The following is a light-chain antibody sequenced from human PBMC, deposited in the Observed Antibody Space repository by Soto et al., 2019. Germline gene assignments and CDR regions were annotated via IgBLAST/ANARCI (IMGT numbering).Light chain of an antibody. CDR1: QSVSSN. Sequence: DIVLTQSPGTLSLSPGERATLACRASQSVSSNHLAWYQQKPGQDPRRVIFEASNRANGVPARFGGSGSGPDFTLTINSLEPEDFAVYYCQQRNVWPPITFGQGTRLE. CDR2: EAS. J-gene: IGKJ5*01. V-gene: IGKV3-11*01. CDR3: QQRNVWPPIT.